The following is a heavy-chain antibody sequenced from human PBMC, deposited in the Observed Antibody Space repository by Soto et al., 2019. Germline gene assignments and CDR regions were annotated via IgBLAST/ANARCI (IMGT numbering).Heavy chain of an antibody. V-gene: IGHV1-8*02. Sequence: ASVEVSCKASGYTFTSYDSNWVRQATGQGLEWMGWMNPNSGKTVYAQKFQGRVTMTRNTSISTAYMDLSSLRSEDTAVYYCARGLLAYCTSGICRSWRFDPWGQRTLVTVSS. CDR1: GYTFTSYD. J-gene: IGHJ5*02. CDR2: MNPNSGKT. D-gene: IGHD2-8*01. CDR3: ARGLLAYCTSGICRSWRFDP.